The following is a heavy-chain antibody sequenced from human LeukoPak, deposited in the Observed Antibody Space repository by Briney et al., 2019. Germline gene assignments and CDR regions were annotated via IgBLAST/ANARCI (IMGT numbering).Heavy chain of an antibody. V-gene: IGHV1-8*01. D-gene: IGHD5-12*01. Sequence: ASVKVSCKASGYTFTSYDINWVRQATGQGLEWMGWMNPNSGNTGYAQKFQGRVTMTRNTSISTAYMELSSLRSEDTAVYYCARVARVATTPDYWGQGTLVTVSS. CDR3: ARVARVATTPDY. CDR2: MNPNSGNT. CDR1: GYTFTSYD. J-gene: IGHJ4*02.